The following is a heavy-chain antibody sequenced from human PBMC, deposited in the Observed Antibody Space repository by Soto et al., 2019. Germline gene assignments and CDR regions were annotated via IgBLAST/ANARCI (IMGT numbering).Heavy chain of an antibody. CDR1: GYIFVNYG. CDR2: ISPYTGNT. D-gene: IGHD3-16*01. CDR3: VMVDNYVTPTPQDV. J-gene: IGHJ6*02. V-gene: IGHV1-18*01. Sequence: QVQLVQSGDEVKKPGASVQVSCKASGYIFVNYGIAWVRQAPGQGLEWMGWISPYTGNTHSATKIQGRLTMTTDTSRSTAYMDMGSMKSDDTAVYYCVMVDNYVTPTPQDVWGQGTTVTVSS.